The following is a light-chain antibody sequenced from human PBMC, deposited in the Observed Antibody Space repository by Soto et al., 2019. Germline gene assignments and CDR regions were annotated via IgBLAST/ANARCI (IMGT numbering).Light chain of an antibody. CDR2: GAS. CDR1: QSVSNK. V-gene: IGKV3-15*01. CDR3: QQYNNWPRT. J-gene: IGKJ1*01. Sequence: EIVMTQSPATLSVVAGERVTISCRASQSVSNKLAWYQHKPGKAPRLLTYGASAMATGIPARFSGSGSGTEFTLTISSLQPEDFAVYYCQQYNNWPRTFGQGTKVEIK.